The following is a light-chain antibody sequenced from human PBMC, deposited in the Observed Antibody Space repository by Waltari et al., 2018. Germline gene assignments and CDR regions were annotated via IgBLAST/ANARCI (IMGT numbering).Light chain of an antibody. J-gene: IGLJ2*01. CDR1: KLGSKY. CDR3: QAWDSTTAV. Sequence: SFELTQSPSVSVSLGQTATITCAGDKLGSKYVSWYKQKPGQSPVLGVYQDNRRPSWIPERFAGSNSGSTATLIISGTQAMDEADYYCQAWDSTTAVFGGGTKLTVL. V-gene: IGLV3-1*01. CDR2: QDN.